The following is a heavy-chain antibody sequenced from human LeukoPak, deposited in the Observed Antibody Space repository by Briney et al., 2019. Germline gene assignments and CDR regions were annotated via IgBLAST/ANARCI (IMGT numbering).Heavy chain of an antibody. CDR1: GFTLRGYG. V-gene: IGHV3-30*02. Sequence: GGSLRLSCAASGFTLRGYGMHWVRQAPGKVLEWVAFIRYDGSDQSYADSVKGRFHISRDKSENTLYLQINRLRVEDTAVYYCEKDTPTAGYHLDSWGQGTLVTVSS. CDR2: IRYDGSDQ. D-gene: IGHD3-9*01. J-gene: IGHJ4*02. CDR3: EKDTPTAGYHLDS.